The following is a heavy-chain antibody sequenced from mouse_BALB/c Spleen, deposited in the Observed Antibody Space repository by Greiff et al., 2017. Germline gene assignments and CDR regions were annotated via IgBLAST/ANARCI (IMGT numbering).Heavy chain of an antibody. CDR1: GYTFTSYW. CDR3: ARPPLPSYFDY. Sequence: VQLVESGAELAKPGASVKMSCKASGYTFTSYWMHWVKQRPGQGLEWIGYINPSTGYTEYNQKFKDKATLTADKSSSTAYMQLSSLTSEDSAVYYCARPPLPSYFDYWGQGTTLTVSS. CDR2: INPSTGYT. V-gene: IGHV1-7*01. J-gene: IGHJ2*01. D-gene: IGHD5-1*01.